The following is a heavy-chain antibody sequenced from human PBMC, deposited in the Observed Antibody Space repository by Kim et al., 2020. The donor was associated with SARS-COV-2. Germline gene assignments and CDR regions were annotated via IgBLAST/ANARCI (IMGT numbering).Heavy chain of an antibody. J-gene: IGHJ5*02. CDR3: ARLKYSGYDSWFDP. CDR2: IGTAGDT. D-gene: IGHD5-12*01. V-gene: IGHV3-13*04. Sequence: GGSLRLSCAASGFTFSSYDMHWVRQATGKGLEWVSAIGTAGDTYYPGSVKGRFTISRENAKNSLYLQMNSLRAGDTAVYYCARLKYSGYDSWFDPWGQGTLVTVSS. CDR1: GFTFSSYD.